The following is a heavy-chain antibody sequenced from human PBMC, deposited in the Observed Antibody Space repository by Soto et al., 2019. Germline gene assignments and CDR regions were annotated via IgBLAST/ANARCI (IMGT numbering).Heavy chain of an antibody. CDR1: GFTFSSYG. Sequence: GGPLRLSCAASGFTFSSYGMHWVRQAPGKGLEWVAVIWYDGSIKYYAGSVKGRFTNSRDNSKNTLYLQMNSLRAEDTAVYYCARVHYYDSSGYYLFDYWGQGTLVTVSS. V-gene: IGHV3-33*01. CDR3: ARVHYYDSSGYYLFDY. J-gene: IGHJ4*02. CDR2: IWYDGSIK. D-gene: IGHD3-22*01.